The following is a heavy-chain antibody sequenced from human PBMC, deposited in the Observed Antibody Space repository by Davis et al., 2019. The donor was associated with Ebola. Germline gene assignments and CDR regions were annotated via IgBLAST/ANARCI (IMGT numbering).Heavy chain of an antibody. Sequence: GESLKISCAASGFTFSSYAMSWVRQAPGKGLEWVSYISSSGSTIYYADSVKGRFTISRDNAKNSLYLQMNSLRAEDTAVYYCARKIGIGGVIVGDAFDIWGQGTMVTVSS. CDR3: ARKIGIGGVIVGDAFDI. CDR2: ISSSGSTI. J-gene: IGHJ3*02. V-gene: IGHV3-48*03. D-gene: IGHD3-16*02. CDR1: GFTFSSYA.